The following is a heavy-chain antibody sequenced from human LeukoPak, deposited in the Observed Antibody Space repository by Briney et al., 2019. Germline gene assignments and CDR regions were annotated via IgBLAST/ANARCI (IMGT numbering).Heavy chain of an antibody. Sequence: SETLSLTCTVSGGSISSSSYYWGWIRQPPGKGLEWIGSIYYSGSTNYNPSLKNRVTISVDTSKNQFSLKLSSVTAADTAVYYCARGSGYSGYDYYYGMDVWGQGTTVTVSS. V-gene: IGHV4-39*07. CDR2: IYYSGST. CDR1: GGSISSSSYY. CDR3: ARGSGYSGYDYYYGMDV. J-gene: IGHJ6*02. D-gene: IGHD5-12*01.